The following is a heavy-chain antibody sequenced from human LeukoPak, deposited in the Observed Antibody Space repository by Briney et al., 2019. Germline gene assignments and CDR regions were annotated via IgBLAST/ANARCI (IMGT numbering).Heavy chain of an antibody. CDR1: GGSISSGSYY. CDR3: ARDLSYYDILTGYQNWFDP. V-gene: IGHV4-61*02. D-gene: IGHD3-9*01. CDR2: IYTSGST. J-gene: IGHJ5*02. Sequence: SQTLSLTCTVSGGSISSGSYYWSWIRQPAGTGLEWIGRIYTSGSTNYNPSLKSRVTISVDTSKNQFSLKLSSVTAADTAVYYCARDLSYYDILTGYQNWFDPWGQGTLVTVSS.